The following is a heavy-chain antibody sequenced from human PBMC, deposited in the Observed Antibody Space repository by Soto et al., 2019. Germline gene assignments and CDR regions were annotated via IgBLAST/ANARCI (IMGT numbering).Heavy chain of an antibody. Sequence: EVQLVESGGGLVEPGGSLRLSCAASGFTFNGAWMNWVRQGPGKGLEWVGRVKSKFDGGTIDYAAPVKGRFTISRDDSRNTVYLQMNSLSTEDTAMYYCSADLPDWGAYAFDYWGQGALVIVSS. V-gene: IGHV3-15*07. CDR2: VKSKFDGGTI. J-gene: IGHJ4*02. CDR1: GFTFNGAW. D-gene: IGHD3-16*01. CDR3: SADLPDWGAYAFDY.